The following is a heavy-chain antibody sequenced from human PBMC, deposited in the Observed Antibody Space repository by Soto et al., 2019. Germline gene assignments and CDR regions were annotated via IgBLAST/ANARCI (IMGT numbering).Heavy chain of an antibody. J-gene: IGHJ6*03. CDR1: GGSISSSSYY. CDR3: ARGSGGWLRSRGYYYYYMDV. Sequence: PSETLSLTCTVSGGSISSSSYYWGWIRQPPGKGLEWIGSIYYSGSTYYNPSLKSRVTISVDTSKNQFSLKLSSVTAADTAVYYCARGSGGWLRSRGYYYYYMDVWGKGTTVTVSS. V-gene: IGHV4-39*07. CDR2: IYYSGST. D-gene: IGHD5-12*01.